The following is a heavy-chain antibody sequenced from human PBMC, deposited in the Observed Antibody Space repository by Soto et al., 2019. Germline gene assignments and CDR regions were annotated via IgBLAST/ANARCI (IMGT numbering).Heavy chain of an antibody. D-gene: IGHD2-8*01. CDR3: AREGPGIVLTHAHYYYYYGMDV. CDR1: GGSIRSYC. Sequence: SETLSLTCTVSGGSIRSYCWTWIRQPPGEGLEWIGCICNSGATNYNPSLKSRVAISIDTHKNQFSLKLSSVTAADTAVYYCAREGPGIVLTHAHYYYYYGMDVWGQGTTVTAP. CDR2: ICNSGAT. J-gene: IGHJ6*02. V-gene: IGHV4-59*01.